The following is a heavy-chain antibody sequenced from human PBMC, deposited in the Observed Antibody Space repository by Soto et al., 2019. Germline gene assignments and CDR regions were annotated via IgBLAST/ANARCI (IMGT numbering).Heavy chain of an antibody. D-gene: IGHD4-17*01. CDR2: ISYDGSNK. CDR1: GFTFSSYP. CDR3: ARDSATVADYYYTMDV. V-gene: IGHV3-30-3*01. J-gene: IGHJ6*02. Sequence: QVQLVESGGGVVQPGRSLRLSCAASGFTFSSYPMHWVRQAPGKGLEWVAVISYDGSNKYYVDSVKGRFTISRDNSTNTLYLQMTSLIPEDTTVYYCARDSATVADYYYTMDVWGQGTTVTVSS.